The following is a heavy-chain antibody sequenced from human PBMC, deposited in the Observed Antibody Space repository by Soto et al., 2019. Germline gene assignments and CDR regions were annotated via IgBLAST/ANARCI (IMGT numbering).Heavy chain of an antibody. V-gene: IGHV4-34*01. Sequence: SETLSLTCAVYGGSFSGYYWRWIRQLPGKGLEWIGEINHSGSTNYNPSLKSRVTISVDTSKNQFSLKLSSVTAADTAVYYCARGPGYSDGFKRGRWFDPWGQGTLVTVSS. CDR1: GGSFSGYY. CDR2: INHSGST. J-gene: IGHJ5*02. D-gene: IGHD5-18*01. CDR3: ARGPGYSDGFKRGRWFDP.